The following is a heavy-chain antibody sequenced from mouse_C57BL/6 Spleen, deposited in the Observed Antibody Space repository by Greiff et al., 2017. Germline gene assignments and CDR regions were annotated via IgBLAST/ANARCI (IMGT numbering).Heavy chain of an antibody. V-gene: IGHV5-17*01. Sequence: DVMLVESGGGLVKPGGSLKLSCAASGFTFSDYGMHWVRQAPEKGLEWVAYISSGSSTIYYADTVKGRFTISRDNAKNTLFLQMTSLRSEDTAMYYCASSTDSSGYDYAMDYWGQGTSVTVSS. J-gene: IGHJ4*01. D-gene: IGHD3-2*02. CDR3: ASSTDSSGYDYAMDY. CDR2: ISSGSSTI. CDR1: GFTFSDYG.